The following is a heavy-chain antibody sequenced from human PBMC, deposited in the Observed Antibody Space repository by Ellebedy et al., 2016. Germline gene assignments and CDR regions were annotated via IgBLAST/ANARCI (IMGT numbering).Heavy chain of an antibody. D-gene: IGHD2-2*01. J-gene: IGHJ6*02. CDR2: ISSSSSYI. CDR3: ARDKGYCSSTSCHQAAHYYYSYGMDV. Sequence: GGSLRLSCAASGFTFSNYSMNWVRQAPGKGLEWVSSISSSSSYIYYADSVKGRFTISRDNAKNSLYLQMNSLRAEDTAVYYCARDKGYCSSTSCHQAAHYYYSYGMDVWGQGTTVTVSS. CDR1: GFTFSNYS. V-gene: IGHV3-21*01.